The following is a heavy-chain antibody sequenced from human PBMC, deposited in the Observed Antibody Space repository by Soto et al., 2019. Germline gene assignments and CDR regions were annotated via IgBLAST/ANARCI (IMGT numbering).Heavy chain of an antibody. CDR3: ATDYGWAFQI. V-gene: IGHV3-15*01. CDR2: IQTKTGGGTA. Sequence: EVQLVASGGVLVKPGESLRLSCAGSGLSFSDVKMTWVRQLPGKGLEWVGRIQTKTGGGTADYPAAVRGRFTISRDDTTNTLYLQLNSLKTEDTAVYYCATDYGWAFQIWGQGTTVTVSS. CDR1: GLSFSDVK. D-gene: IGHD4-17*01. J-gene: IGHJ3*02.